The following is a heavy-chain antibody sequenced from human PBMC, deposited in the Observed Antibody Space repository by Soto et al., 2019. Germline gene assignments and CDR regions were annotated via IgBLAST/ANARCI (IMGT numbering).Heavy chain of an antibody. J-gene: IGHJ5*02. Sequence: PGGSLRLSCTASGFTLSKYNINWVRQAPGKGLEWVSSISTSGSYIFYADSVKGRFTIYRDNSKSSVILQMNSLRPEDTAVYYCARCLVSAYGSGSYDALDLWGQGTLVTVSS. CDR3: ARCLVSAYGSGSYDALDL. D-gene: IGHD3-10*01. CDR1: GFTLSKYN. CDR2: ISTSGSYI. V-gene: IGHV3-21*01.